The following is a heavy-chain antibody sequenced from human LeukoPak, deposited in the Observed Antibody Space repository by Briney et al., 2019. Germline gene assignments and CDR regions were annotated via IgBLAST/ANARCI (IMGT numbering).Heavy chain of an antibody. V-gene: IGHV3-30-3*01. J-gene: IGHJ4*02. CDR3: AMHRTLDIVATIGFDY. D-gene: IGHD5-12*01. CDR1: GFTFSSYA. CDR2: ISYDGSNK. Sequence: GRSLRLSCAASGFTFSSYAMHWVRQAPGKGLEWVAVISYDGSNKYYADSVKGRFTISRDNSKNTLYLQMNSLRAEDTAVYYCAMHRTLDIVATIGFDYWGQGTLVTVSS.